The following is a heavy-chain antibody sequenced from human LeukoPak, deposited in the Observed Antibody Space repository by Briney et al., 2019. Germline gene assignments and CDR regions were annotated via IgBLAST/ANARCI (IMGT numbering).Heavy chain of an antibody. Sequence: ASQTLSLTCTVSGGSISSGGYYWSWIRQPPGKGLEWIGYIYHSGSTYYNPSLKSRVTISVDTSKNQFSLKLSSVTAADTAVYYCAAVAGGWFDPWGQGTLVTVSS. D-gene: IGHD6-19*01. J-gene: IGHJ5*02. CDR2: IYHSGST. CDR3: AAVAGGWFDP. CDR1: GGSISSGGYY. V-gene: IGHV4-30-2*02.